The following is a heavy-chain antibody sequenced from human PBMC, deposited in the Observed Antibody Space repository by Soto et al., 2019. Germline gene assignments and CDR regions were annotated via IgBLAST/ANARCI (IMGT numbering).Heavy chain of an antibody. CDR2: ISAYNGNT. D-gene: IGHD1-26*01. V-gene: IGHV1-18*01. CDR1: GYTFTSYG. J-gene: IGHJ4*02. CDR3: GRGRSGQIVVFY. Sequence: VSVKVPCKASGYTFTSYGISWVRQAPGQGLEWMGWISAYNGNTNYAQTLQGRVTMTTDTSTTTAYMELRSLSPDDTAVYYCGRGRSGQIVVFYWGQGTPVTVSS.